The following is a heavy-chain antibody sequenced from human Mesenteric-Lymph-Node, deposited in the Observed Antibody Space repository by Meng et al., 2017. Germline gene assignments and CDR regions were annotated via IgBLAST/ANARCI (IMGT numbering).Heavy chain of an antibody. D-gene: IGHD3-16*01. J-gene: IGHJ3*02. CDR2: IYPGDSDT. Sequence: KVSCKASGYSFTSYWIGWVRQMPGKGLEWMGIIYPGDSDTRYSPSFQGQVTISADKSISTAYLQWSSLKASDTTMYYCAIYLFGAFDIWGQGTMVTVSS. CDR1: GYSFTSYW. V-gene: IGHV5-51*01. CDR3: AIYLFGAFDI.